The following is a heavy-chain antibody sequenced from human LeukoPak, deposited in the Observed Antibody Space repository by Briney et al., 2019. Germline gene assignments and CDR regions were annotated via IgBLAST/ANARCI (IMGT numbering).Heavy chain of an antibody. CDR3: ARHITDYYDSSGYYYVFAFDI. J-gene: IGHJ3*02. Sequence: PSETLSLTCTVSGGSISSSSYYWGWIRQPPGKGLEWIGSIYYSGSTYYNPSLKSRVTISVDTSKNQFSLKLSTVTAADTAVYYCARHITDYYDSSGYYYVFAFDIWGEGTMVTVSS. D-gene: IGHD3-22*01. CDR2: IYYSGST. CDR1: GGSISSSSYY. V-gene: IGHV4-39*01.